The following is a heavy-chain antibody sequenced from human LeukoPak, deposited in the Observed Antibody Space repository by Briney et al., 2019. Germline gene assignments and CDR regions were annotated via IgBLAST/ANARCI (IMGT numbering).Heavy chain of an antibody. CDR1: GFPFDDYG. CDR2: ISGTGGST. D-gene: IGHD1-26*01. CDR3: AKDYEPLVGVHRWGDWFDP. V-gene: IGHV3-23*01. Sequence: GGSLRLSCAASGFPFDDYGMTWVRQAPGKGLEWVSLISGTGGSTYYADSVKGRFTISRDNSKNTLYLQMNSLRAEDTAVYYCAKDYEPLVGVHRWGDWFDPWGQGTLVTVSS. J-gene: IGHJ5*02.